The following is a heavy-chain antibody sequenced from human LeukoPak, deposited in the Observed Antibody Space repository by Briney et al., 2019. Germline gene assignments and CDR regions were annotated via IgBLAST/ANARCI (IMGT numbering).Heavy chain of an antibody. D-gene: IGHD3-10*01. CDR2: IYYSGST. CDR1: GGSISSSSYY. V-gene: IGHV4-39*01. Sequence: PSETLSLTCTVSGGSISSSSYYWGWIRQPPGKGLEWIGSIYYSGSTYYNPSLKSRVTISVDTSKNQFSLKLSSVTAADTAVYYCARSTMVRGVRSLNWFDPWGQGTLVTVSS. CDR3: ARSTMVRGVRSLNWFDP. J-gene: IGHJ5*02.